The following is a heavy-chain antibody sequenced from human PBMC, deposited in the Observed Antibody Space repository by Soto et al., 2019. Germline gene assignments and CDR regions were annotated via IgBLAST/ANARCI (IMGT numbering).Heavy chain of an antibody. CDR3: TKGGIPRRYNIPKVDFDY. D-gene: IGHD1-1*01. CDR2: ISGSGATT. J-gene: IGHJ4*02. CDR1: GFIFSNYA. V-gene: IGHV3-23*01. Sequence: EVHLLESGGDLVQRGGSLRLSCAASGFIFSNYAMSWVRQAPGRGLEWVSAISGSGATTYYPDSVKGRFTISRDNSKNTLYLQINNLRADCTAVYYCTKGGIPRRYNIPKVDFDYWGQGSLVTVSS.